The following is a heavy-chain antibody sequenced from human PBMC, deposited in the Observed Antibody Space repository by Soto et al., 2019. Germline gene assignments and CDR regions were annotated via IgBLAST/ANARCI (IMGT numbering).Heavy chain of an antibody. Sequence: QVQLQESGPGLVKPSQTLSLTCTVSGGSISSGGYYWSWIRQHPGKGLEWIGYIYYSGSTYYNPSLKSRVTXSXXTSKNQFSLKLSSVTAADTAVYYCAREDSAYSYGAWVQGTLVTVSS. V-gene: IGHV4-31*03. CDR3: AREDSAYSYGA. CDR2: IYYSGST. CDR1: GGSISSGGYY. J-gene: IGHJ5*02. D-gene: IGHD5-18*01.